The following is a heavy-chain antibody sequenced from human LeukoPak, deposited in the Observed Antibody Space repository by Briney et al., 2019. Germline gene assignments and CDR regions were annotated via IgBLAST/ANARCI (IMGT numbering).Heavy chain of an antibody. CDR2: INHSGST. J-gene: IGHJ4*02. Sequence: SETLSLTCAVYGGSFSGYYWSWIRQPPGKGLEWIGEINHSGSTNYNPSLKSRVTISVDTSKNQFSLKLSSVTAADTAVYYCARVEEEEVAGGENYFDYWGQGTLVTVSS. CDR1: GGSFSGYY. V-gene: IGHV4-34*01. D-gene: IGHD6-19*01. CDR3: ARVEEEEVAGGENYFDY.